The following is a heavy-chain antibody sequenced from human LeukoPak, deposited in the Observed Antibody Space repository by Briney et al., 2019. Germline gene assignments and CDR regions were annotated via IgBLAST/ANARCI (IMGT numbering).Heavy chain of an antibody. Sequence: PSETLSRTFSGSGYSISSGYYWGWTRQPPGKGLEWVGRIYDNRSTYYKLSLRSRVTVAVDRYKNQFSLKMRSVTAADTAVYYCARVSDYYGWGDYYYYMDVWGKGTTVTVSS. J-gene: IGHJ6*03. V-gene: IGHV4-38-2*02. CDR2: IYDNRST. D-gene: IGHD3-10*01. CDR3: ARVSDYYGWGDYYYYMDV. CDR1: GYSISSGYY.